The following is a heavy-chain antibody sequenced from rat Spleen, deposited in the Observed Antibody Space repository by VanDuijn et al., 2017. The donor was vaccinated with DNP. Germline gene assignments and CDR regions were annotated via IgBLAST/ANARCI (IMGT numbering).Heavy chain of an antibody. CDR3: ARQRWYYSGEGMDY. CDR1: GFTFNNYW. Sequence: EVQLVESGGDLVQPGRSLKLSCVASGFTFNNYWMTWIRQVPGKGLEGVASITSSGGSTYYPDSVKGRFTISRDNAKNTLYLQMNSLRSEDTATYYCARQRWYYSGEGMDYWGQGVMVTVSS. J-gene: IGHJ2*01. V-gene: IGHV5-31*01. CDR2: ITSSGGST. D-gene: IGHD1-1*01.